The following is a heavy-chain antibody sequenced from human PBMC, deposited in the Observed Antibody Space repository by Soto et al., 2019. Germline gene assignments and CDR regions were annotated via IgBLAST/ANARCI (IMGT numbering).Heavy chain of an antibody. Sequence: PGESLKISCEGSGYRFTSYWIGWVRQMPGKGLEWMGIIYPGDSDTRYSPSFQGQVTISADKSISTAYLQWSSLKASDTDMYYCARQPTVVTPVPRDYYYYGMDVWGQGTTVTVSS. CDR2: IYPGDSDT. D-gene: IGHD4-17*01. CDR1: GYRFTSYW. J-gene: IGHJ6*02. V-gene: IGHV5-51*01. CDR3: ARQPTVVTPVPRDYYYYGMDV.